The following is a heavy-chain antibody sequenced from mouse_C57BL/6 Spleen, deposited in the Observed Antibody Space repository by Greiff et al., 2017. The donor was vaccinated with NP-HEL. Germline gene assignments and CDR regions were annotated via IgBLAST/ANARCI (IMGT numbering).Heavy chain of an antibody. CDR3: AREDGHTGFAY. CDR1: GSTFTSYW. V-gene: IGHV1-64*01. D-gene: IGHD2-3*01. J-gene: IGHJ3*01. Sequence: VQLQQPGAELVKPGASVKLSCKASGSTFTSYWMHWVKQRPGQGLEWIGMIHPNSGSTNYNEKFKSKATLTVDKSSSTAYMQLSSLTSEDSAVYYCAREDGHTGFAYWGQGTLVTVSA. CDR2: IHPNSGST.